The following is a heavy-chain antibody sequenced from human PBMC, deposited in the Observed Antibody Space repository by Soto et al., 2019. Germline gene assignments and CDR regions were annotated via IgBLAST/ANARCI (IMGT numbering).Heavy chain of an antibody. D-gene: IGHD2-21*01. CDR2: MNPDGSTR. CDR1: GFTFSSNW. Sequence: EVQLVESGGDLVQPGGSLRLSCEASGFTFSSNWMHWVRQGPGKGLVWVSRMNPDGSTRGYADSVKGRFTISRDNARNTVFLQMSSLRAEDTAVYYCARGGEVGAGQYYLDDSWGQGTLVTGSS. J-gene: IGHJ4*02. V-gene: IGHV3-74*01. CDR3: ARGGEVGAGQYYLDDS.